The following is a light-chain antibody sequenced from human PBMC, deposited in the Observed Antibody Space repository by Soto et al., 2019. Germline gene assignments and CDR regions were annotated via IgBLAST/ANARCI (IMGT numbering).Light chain of an antibody. Sequence: QSVLTQPASVSGSPGQSITISCTGTNSDIGSYDLVSWYQQHPGKAPKLMIYEVSKRPSGLSNRFSGSKSGNTASLTISGLQAEDGADYYCCSNAGTSALVFRGGTKVPVL. V-gene: IGLV2-23*02. J-gene: IGLJ2*01. CDR3: CSNAGTSALV. CDR2: EVS. CDR1: NSDIGSYDL.